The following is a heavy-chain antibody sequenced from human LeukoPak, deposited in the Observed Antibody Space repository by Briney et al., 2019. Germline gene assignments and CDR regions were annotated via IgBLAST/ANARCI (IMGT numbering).Heavy chain of an antibody. CDR3: ARDKVAGTMDY. Sequence: ASVKGSCKASGYTFTSYAMHWVRQAPGQRREWMGWINAGNGNTKYSQKFQGRVTITRDTSASTAYMELSSLRSEDTAVYYCARDKVAGTMDYWGQGALVTVSS. CDR1: GYTFTSYA. J-gene: IGHJ4*02. CDR2: INAGNGNT. V-gene: IGHV1-3*01. D-gene: IGHD6-19*01.